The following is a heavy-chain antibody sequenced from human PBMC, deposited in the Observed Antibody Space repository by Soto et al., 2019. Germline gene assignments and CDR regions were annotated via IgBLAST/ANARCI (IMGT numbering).Heavy chain of an antibody. Sequence: PSETLSLTCTVSGGSIDSGDYYWSWIRKPPGKGLEWIGYVYYSGTTNYNPFLKSRVTLSLDKSKHQFSLKMNSVTAADTAVYFCARADRKWLDPWGLGVLVTVS. V-gene: IGHV4-61*08. CDR2: VYYSGTT. CDR3: ARADRKWLDP. CDR1: GGSIDSGDYY. J-gene: IGHJ5*02.